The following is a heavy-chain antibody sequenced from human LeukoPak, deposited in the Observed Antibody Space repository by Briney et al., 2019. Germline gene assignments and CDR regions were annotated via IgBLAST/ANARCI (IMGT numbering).Heavy chain of an antibody. CDR3: AKDSKIVGATFRSYHYMDV. Sequence: PGGSLRLSCAASGFTFSSYAMSWVRQAPGKGLEWVSAIRGSGDRTHYADSVKGRFTISRDNSKNTLYLQMNSQRAEDTAVYYCAKDSKIVGATFRSYHYMDVWGKGTAVTVSS. CDR2: IRGSGDRT. J-gene: IGHJ6*03. CDR1: GFTFSSYA. D-gene: IGHD1-26*01. V-gene: IGHV3-23*01.